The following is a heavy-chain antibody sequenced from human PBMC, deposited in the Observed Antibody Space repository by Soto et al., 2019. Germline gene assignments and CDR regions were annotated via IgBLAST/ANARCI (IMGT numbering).Heavy chain of an antibody. Sequence: PGGSLRLSCAASGFTFSSYAMHWVRQAPGKGLEWVAVISYDGSNKYYADSVKGRFTISRDNSKNTLYLQMNSLRAEDTAVYYCAGERWISFDYWGQGTLVTVSS. D-gene: IGHD4-17*01. CDR1: GFTFSSYA. CDR3: AGERWISFDY. V-gene: IGHV3-30-3*01. CDR2: ISYDGSNK. J-gene: IGHJ4*02.